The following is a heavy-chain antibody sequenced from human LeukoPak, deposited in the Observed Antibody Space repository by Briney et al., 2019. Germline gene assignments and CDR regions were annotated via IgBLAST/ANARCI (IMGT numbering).Heavy chain of an antibody. J-gene: IGHJ4*02. D-gene: IGHD1-20*01. V-gene: IGHV3-21*01. CDR3: SSGYNWNQGYFDY. Sequence: PGGSLRLSCAASGFTFSSYSMNWVRQAPGKGLEWVSSISSSSSYIYYADSVKGRFTISRDNAKNSLYLQMNSLRAEDTAVYYCSSGYNWNQGYFDYWGQGTLVTVSS. CDR1: GFTFSSYS. CDR2: ISSSSSYI.